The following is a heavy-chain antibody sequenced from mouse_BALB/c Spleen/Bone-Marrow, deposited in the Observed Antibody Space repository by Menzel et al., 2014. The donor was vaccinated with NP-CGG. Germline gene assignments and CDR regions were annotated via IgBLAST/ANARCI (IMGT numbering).Heavy chain of an antibody. CDR3: GRRIQLGFPYYLGY. D-gene: IGHD3-1*01. J-gene: IGHJ2*01. V-gene: IGHV1-14*01. CDR2: INPYNDGT. CDR1: GYTFTSYV. Sequence: EVQLQQSGPELVKPGASVKMSCKASGYTFTSYVMHWVKQKPGQGLEWIGYINPYNDGTKYNEKFKGKATLTSDKSSSTAYMELSSLTSADSEVYYCGRRIQLGFPYYLGYWGQGTPLTVSP.